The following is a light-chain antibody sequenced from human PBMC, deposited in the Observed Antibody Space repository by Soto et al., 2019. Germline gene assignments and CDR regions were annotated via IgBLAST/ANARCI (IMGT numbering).Light chain of an antibody. J-gene: IGKJ3*01. Sequence: EIVLTQSPGTLSLSPGERATLSCRASQRVSSSLLAWYQQKPGQAPRPLISAASSRDTGIPDRFSGSGSGTDFTLTISRLEPEDFAVYYCQTYGDSLFTFGPGTKV. CDR3: QTYGDSLFT. CDR2: AAS. CDR1: QRVSSSL. V-gene: IGKV3-20*01.